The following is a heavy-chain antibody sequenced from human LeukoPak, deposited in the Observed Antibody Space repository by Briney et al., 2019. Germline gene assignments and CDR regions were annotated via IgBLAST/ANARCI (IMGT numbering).Heavy chain of an antibody. Sequence: GGSLRLSCAASGFTFSSYWMSWVRQAPGKGLEWVANIKQDGSEKYYVDPVKGRFTISRDNAKNSLYLQMNSLRAEDTAVYYCARGEYGSGSYHIDYWGQGTLVTVSS. CDR3: ARGEYGSGSYHIDY. CDR1: GFTFSSYW. V-gene: IGHV3-7*01. J-gene: IGHJ4*02. D-gene: IGHD3-10*01. CDR2: IKQDGSEK.